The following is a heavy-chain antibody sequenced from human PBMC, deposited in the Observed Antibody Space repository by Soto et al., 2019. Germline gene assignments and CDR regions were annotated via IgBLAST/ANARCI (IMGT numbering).Heavy chain of an antibody. D-gene: IGHD1-1*01. Sequence: ASVKVSCKASGYTFSDNGISWVRQAPGQGLEWMGWISTYTGRTNYAQKFQGRVTLTTDTSTSTAYMNLRSLRPDPIAVHLFARGVTFPPQGKQLKDAWSQRTTVTVS. CDR1: GYTFSDNG. V-gene: IGHV1-18*03. CDR3: ARGVTFPPQGKQLKDA. J-gene: IGHJ6*02. CDR2: ISTYTGRT.